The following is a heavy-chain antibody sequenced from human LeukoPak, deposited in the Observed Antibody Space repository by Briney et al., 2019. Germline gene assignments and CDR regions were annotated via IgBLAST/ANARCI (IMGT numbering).Heavy chain of an antibody. V-gene: IGHV3-23*01. Sequence: PGGSLRLSCAASGFTFSSYAMSWVRQAPGKGLEWVSAVRGSAGSAYYADSVKGRFTISRDSSKNTLYLQMNSLRAEDTAVYYCAKTSRGVGATKGDDAFDIWGQGTMVTVSS. CDR2: VRGSAGSA. CDR1: GFTFSSYA. D-gene: IGHD1-26*01. CDR3: AKTSRGVGATKGDDAFDI. J-gene: IGHJ3*02.